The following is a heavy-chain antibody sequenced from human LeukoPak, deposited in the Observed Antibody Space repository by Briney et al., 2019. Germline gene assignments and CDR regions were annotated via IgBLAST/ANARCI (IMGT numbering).Heavy chain of an antibody. J-gene: IGHJ4*02. CDR3: ARDPTYDSRGYGAQYYFDY. D-gene: IGHD3-22*01. V-gene: IGHV3-48*03. Sequence: GASLRLSCAASGFTFSSYEMNWVRQAPGKGLEWVSYISSSGSTIYYADSVKGRFTISRDNAKNSLYLQMNSLRAEDTAVYYCARDPTYDSRGYGAQYYFDYWGQGTLVTVSS. CDR2: ISSSGSTI. CDR1: GFTFSSYE.